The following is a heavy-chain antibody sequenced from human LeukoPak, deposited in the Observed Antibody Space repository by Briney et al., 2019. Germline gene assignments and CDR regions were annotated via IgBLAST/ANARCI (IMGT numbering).Heavy chain of an antibody. J-gene: IGHJ6*02. D-gene: IGHD3-22*01. V-gene: IGHV4-59*01. Sequence: SETLSLTCTVSGGSISSYYWSWIRQPPGKGLECIGYIYYSGSTNYNPSLRSRVTISVDTSKNQFSLDLRCVTAADTAVYYCARGPHYHDSSGYSPSCSYAMDVWGQGTTVTVSS. CDR1: GGSISSYY. CDR2: IYYSGST. CDR3: ARGPHYHDSSGYSPSCSYAMDV.